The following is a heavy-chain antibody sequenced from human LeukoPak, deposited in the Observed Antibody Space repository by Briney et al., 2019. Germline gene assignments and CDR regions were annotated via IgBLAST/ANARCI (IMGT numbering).Heavy chain of an antibody. D-gene: IGHD3-10*01. CDR1: GGSISSYY. V-gene: IGHV4-4*07. J-gene: IGHJ4*02. CDR3: ARNHYYGSGRLPPYFDY. CDR2: IYTSGST. Sequence: SETLSLTCTVSGGSISSYYRRWIRQPAGKGLEWIGRIYTSGSTNYNPSLKSRVTMSVDTSKNQFSLKLSSVTAADTAVYYCARNHYYGSGRLPPYFDYWGQGTLVTVSS.